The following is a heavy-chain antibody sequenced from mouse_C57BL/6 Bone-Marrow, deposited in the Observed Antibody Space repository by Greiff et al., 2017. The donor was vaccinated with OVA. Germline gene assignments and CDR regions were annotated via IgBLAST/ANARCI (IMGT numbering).Heavy chain of an antibody. J-gene: IGHJ2*01. D-gene: IGHD3-2*02. Sequence: VQLQQPGAELVKPGASVKVSCKASGYTFTSYWMHWVKQRPGQGLEWIGRIHPSDSDTTYNQKFKGKATLTVAKSSSTAYLQLSSLTCEDSAVYYCAIGAQARYFDYWGQGTTLTVSS. CDR2: IHPSDSDT. CDR1: GYTFTSYW. V-gene: IGHV1-74*01. CDR3: AIGAQARYFDY.